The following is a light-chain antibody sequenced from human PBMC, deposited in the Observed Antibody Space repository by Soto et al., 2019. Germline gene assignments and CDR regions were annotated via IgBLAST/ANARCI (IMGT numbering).Light chain of an antibody. CDR3: SSYTTTTTPVV. CDR2: EVT. V-gene: IGLV2-14*01. CDR1: SSDIGTYEY. Sequence: QSALTQPASVSGSPGQSITISCTGTSSDIGTYEYVSWYQHHPGKAPKLMIYEVTNRPSGVSDRFSGSKSGKTASLTISGLQAEDEADYYCSSYTTTTTPVVFGGGTKLTVL. J-gene: IGLJ2*01.